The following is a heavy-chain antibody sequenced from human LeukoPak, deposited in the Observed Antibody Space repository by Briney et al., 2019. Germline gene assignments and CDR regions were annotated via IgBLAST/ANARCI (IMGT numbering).Heavy chain of an antibody. V-gene: IGHV1-69*04. Sequence: SVKVSCKASGGTFSSYTISWVRQAPGQGLEWMGRIIPILGIANYAQKFQGRVTITADKSTSTAYMELSSLRSEDTAVYYCARDSAAAAGAAQHDYWGQGTLVTVSS. J-gene: IGHJ4*02. CDR1: GGTFSSYT. CDR3: ARDSAAAAGAAQHDY. CDR2: IIPILGIA. D-gene: IGHD6-13*01.